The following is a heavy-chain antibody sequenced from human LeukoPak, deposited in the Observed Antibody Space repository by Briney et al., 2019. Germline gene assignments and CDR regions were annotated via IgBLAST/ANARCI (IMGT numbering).Heavy chain of an antibody. D-gene: IGHD6-13*01. CDR3: AKDIGTGYSSSWLYYFDY. V-gene: IGHV3-23*01. J-gene: IGHJ4*02. CDR1: GFTFSSYA. Sequence: PGGSLRLSCAASGFTFSSYAMSWVRQAPGKGLECVSALSGSGGSTYYADSVKGRFTISRDNSKNTLYLQMNSLRAEDTAVYYCAKDIGTGYSSSWLYYFDYWGQGTLVTVSS. CDR2: LSGSGGST.